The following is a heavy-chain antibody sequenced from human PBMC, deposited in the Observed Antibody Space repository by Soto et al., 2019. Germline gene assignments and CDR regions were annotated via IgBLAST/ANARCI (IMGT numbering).Heavy chain of an antibody. CDR1: GGTFSSYA. J-gene: IGHJ4*02. CDR2: IIPIFGTA. CDR3: ARSDGSGSYPLGAFDY. Sequence: QVQLVQSGAEVKKPGSSVKVSCKASGGTFSSYAISWVRQAPGQGLEWMGGIIPIFGTANYAQKFQGRVTITADKSTSTAYMELSGLRSEDTAVYYCARSDGSGSYPLGAFDYWGQGTLVTVSS. V-gene: IGHV1-69*06. D-gene: IGHD3-10*01.